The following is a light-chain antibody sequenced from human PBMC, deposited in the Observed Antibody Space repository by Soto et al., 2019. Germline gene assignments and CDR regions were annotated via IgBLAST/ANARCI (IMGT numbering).Light chain of an antibody. CDR1: QRVSSSY. V-gene: IGKV3-20*01. CDR2: GAS. J-gene: IGKJ4*01. CDR3: QQCGSSPVT. Sequence: EIVLTQSPGILSLSPGEVATLSCWASQRVSSSYLAWYQQKPGQAPRLLIFGASRRPTGIPDRFSGSGSGTDFTLTINRLEPEDFAVYFCQQCGSSPVTFGGGTKLEIK.